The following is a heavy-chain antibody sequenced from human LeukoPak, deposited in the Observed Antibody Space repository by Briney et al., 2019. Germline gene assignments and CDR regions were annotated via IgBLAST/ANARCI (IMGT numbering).Heavy chain of an antibody. Sequence: GGSLRLSCAASGFTFTSYALSWVRQAPGKGLEWVSAVSACGGGTYYRNSVKGRFAIFRDNSKNTVYLQMNSLRAEDTAVYYCAKETTLSTVFITIDQWGQGILVTVSS. J-gene: IGHJ4*02. D-gene: IGHD1-14*01. CDR2: VSACGGGT. CDR1: GFTFTSYA. CDR3: AKETTLSTVFITIDQ. V-gene: IGHV3-23*01.